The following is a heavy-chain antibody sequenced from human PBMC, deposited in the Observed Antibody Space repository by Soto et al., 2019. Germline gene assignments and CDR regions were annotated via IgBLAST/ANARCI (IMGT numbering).Heavy chain of an antibody. CDR3: ARHIFSHLLPPYSSGWYGAFDI. V-gene: IGHV3-53*01. CDR2: IYSGGST. CDR1: GLTVSSNY. J-gene: IGHJ3*02. D-gene: IGHD6-19*01. Sequence: GGSLRLSCAASGLTVSSNYMSWVRQAPGKGLEWVSVIYSGGSTYYADSVKGRFTISRDNSKNTLYLQMNSLRAEDTAVYYCARHIFSHLLPPYSSGWYGAFDIWGQGTMVTVSS.